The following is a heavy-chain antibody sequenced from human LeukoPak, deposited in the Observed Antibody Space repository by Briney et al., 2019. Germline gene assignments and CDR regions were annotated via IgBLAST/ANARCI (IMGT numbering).Heavy chain of an antibody. CDR3: ARASWVSSTDAVR. Sequence: GGSLRLSCAASGLSFSSFAMSWVRQGPAGGLEWVSSIRGNGETFHADAVKGRYTLYSDSPRNMVYLQMSNLRVEDTAIYYCARASWVSSTDAVRWGQGTLVTVS. V-gene: IGHV3-23*01. CDR2: IRGNGET. CDR1: GLSFSSFA. D-gene: IGHD3-16*01. J-gene: IGHJ4*02.